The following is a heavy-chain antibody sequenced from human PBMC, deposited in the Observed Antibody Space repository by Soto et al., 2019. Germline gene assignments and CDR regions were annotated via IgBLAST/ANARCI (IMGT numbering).Heavy chain of an antibody. CDR1: GFTFSSYG. J-gene: IGHJ4*02. V-gene: IGHV3-33*06. CDR3: AKVLKQWLVRFFDY. CDR2: IWYDGSNK. Sequence: GGSLRLSCAASGFTFSSYGMHWVRQAPGKGLEWVAVIWYDGSNKYYADSVKGRFTISRDNSKNTLYLQMNSLRAEDTAVYYCAKVLKQWLVRFFDYWGQGTLVTVSS. D-gene: IGHD6-19*01.